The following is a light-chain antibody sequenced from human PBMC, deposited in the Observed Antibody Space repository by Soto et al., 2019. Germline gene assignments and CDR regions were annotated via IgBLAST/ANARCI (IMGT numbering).Light chain of an antibody. CDR3: QKYGTSLALT. CDR1: QRVSSNY. J-gene: IGKJ4*01. V-gene: IGKV3-20*01. Sequence: EIEFTQSPRTLSLSPADRATLSCRASQRVSSNYLAWYQQNPGQAPRLLIYGASSRATGIPDRFSGSVSGTDFTLTISRLEPEDLAVYSCQKYGTSLALTFGGGTKVDIK. CDR2: GAS.